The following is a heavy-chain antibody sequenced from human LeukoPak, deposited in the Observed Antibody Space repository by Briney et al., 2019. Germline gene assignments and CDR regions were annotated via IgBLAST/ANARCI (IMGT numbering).Heavy chain of an antibody. CDR1: GGSFSGYY. CDR2: INHSGST. Sequence: SETLSLTCAVYGGSFSGYYWSWLRQPPGKGLEWIGEINHSGSTNYNPSLKSRVTISVDTSKNQFSLKLSSVTAEDTAVYYCARKQYGDYAPFDPWGQGTLVTVSS. CDR3: ARKQYGDYAPFDP. J-gene: IGHJ5*02. D-gene: IGHD4-17*01. V-gene: IGHV4-34*01.